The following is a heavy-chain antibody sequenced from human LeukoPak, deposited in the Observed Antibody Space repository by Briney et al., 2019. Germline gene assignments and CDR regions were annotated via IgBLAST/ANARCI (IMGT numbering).Heavy chain of an antibody. CDR2: IWYDGSNK. D-gene: IGHD3-22*01. V-gene: IGHV3-33*01. J-gene: IGHJ4*02. Sequence: GGSLRPSCAASGFTFSSYGMHWVRQAPGKGLEWVAVIWYDGSNKYYADSVKGRFTISRDNSKNTLYLQMNSLRAEDTAVYYCARDSYYYDSSGYYYRFALDYWGQGTLVTVSS. CDR1: GFTFSSYG. CDR3: ARDSYYYDSSGYYYRFALDY.